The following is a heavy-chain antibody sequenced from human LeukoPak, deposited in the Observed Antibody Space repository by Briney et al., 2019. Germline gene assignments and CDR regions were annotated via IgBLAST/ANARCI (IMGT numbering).Heavy chain of an antibody. Sequence: GGSLRLSCTSSQLTFNRYVMAWVRQAPGKGLEWVSTISASGGTTYYADSVQGRFTISRDNSKNTLYLQMNSLRAEDTAVYYCATLYGDYNWYFDLWGRGILVTVSS. V-gene: IGHV3-23*01. CDR2: ISASGGTT. J-gene: IGHJ2*01. CDR3: ATLYGDYNWYFDL. D-gene: IGHD4-17*01. CDR1: QLTFNRYV.